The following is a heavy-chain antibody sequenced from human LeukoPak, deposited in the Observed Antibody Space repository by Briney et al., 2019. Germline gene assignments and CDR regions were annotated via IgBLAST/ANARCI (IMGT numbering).Heavy chain of an antibody. J-gene: IGHJ4*02. V-gene: IGHV3-64*01. D-gene: IGHD6-19*01. Sequence: GGSLRLSCAASGFTFSSYAVHWVRQAPGRGLEYVSTISSDGGTTYYASSVKGRFTISRDNSKNTLFLHMGSLSAEDMAVYYCARGGPYSTGWYYFDCWGQGTLVTVSS. CDR2: ISSDGGTT. CDR3: ARGGPYSTGWYYFDC. CDR1: GFTFSSYA.